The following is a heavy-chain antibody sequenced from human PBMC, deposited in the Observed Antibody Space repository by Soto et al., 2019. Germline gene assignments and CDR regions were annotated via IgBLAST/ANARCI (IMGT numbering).Heavy chain of an antibody. Sequence: ASVKVSCKASGGTFSSYAISWVRQAPGQGLEWMGGIIPIFGTANYAQKFQGRVTITADESTSTAYMELSSLRSEDTAVYYCARGPASGSYRDYFDYWGQGTLVTVSS. D-gene: IGHD1-26*01. CDR3: ARGPASGSYRDYFDY. V-gene: IGHV1-69*13. CDR1: GGTFSSYA. J-gene: IGHJ4*02. CDR2: IIPIFGTA.